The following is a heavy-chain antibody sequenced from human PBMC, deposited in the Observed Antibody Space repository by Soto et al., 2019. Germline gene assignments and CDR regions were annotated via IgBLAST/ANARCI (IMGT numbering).Heavy chain of an antibody. Sequence: GGSLRLSCAASGFTFSSYNMNWVRQAPGKGLEWVSSISSSSYIYYADSVKGRFTISRDNAKNSLYLQMNSLRAEDTAVYYCARETYYDSSGYWSYWGQGTLVTVSS. CDR3: ARETYYDSSGYWSY. V-gene: IGHV3-21*01. CDR1: GFTFSSYN. D-gene: IGHD3-22*01. J-gene: IGHJ4*02. CDR2: ISSSSYI.